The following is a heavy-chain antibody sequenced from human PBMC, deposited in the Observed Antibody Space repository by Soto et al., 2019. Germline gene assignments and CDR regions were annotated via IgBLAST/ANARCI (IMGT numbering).Heavy chain of an antibody. CDR3: ARDASIAAAGLFDY. CDR2: ISAYNGNT. CDR1: GSALTSYG. D-gene: IGHD6-13*01. Sequence: ASVKLSSKASGSALTSYGISWVRQAPGQGLEWMGWISAYNGNTNYAQKLQGRVTMTTDTSTSTAYMELRSLRSDDTAVYYCARDASIAAAGLFDYWGQGTLVTVSS. V-gene: IGHV1-18*01. J-gene: IGHJ4*02.